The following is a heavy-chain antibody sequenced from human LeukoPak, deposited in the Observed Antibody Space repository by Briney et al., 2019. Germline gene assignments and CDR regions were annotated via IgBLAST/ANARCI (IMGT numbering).Heavy chain of an antibody. J-gene: IGHJ6*02. CDR3: ARNTLPVAGDYYGMDV. Sequence: SETLSLTCTVSGGSISDYYWSWIRQPAGKGLEWIGRIYSRGNTNYNPSLKSRVTMSVDTSKNQFSLKLSSVTAADTAVYYCARNTLPVAGDYYGMDVWGQGTTVTVSS. CDR1: GGSISDYY. D-gene: IGHD6-19*01. V-gene: IGHV4-4*07. CDR2: IYSRGNT.